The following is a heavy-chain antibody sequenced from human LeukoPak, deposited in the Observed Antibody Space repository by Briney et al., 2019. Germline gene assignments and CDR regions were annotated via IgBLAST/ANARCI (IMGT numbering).Heavy chain of an antibody. CDR2: IWYDGSNK. CDR1: GFTFSSYG. CDR3: ARDLGKYQLLYDY. Sequence: PGRSLRLSCAASGFTFSSYGMHWVRQAPGKGLEWVAVIWYDGSNKYYADSVKGRFTISRDNSKNTLYLQMNSLRAEDTAVYYCARDLGKYQLLYDYWGQGTLVTVSS. D-gene: IGHD2-2*02. J-gene: IGHJ4*02. V-gene: IGHV3-33*01.